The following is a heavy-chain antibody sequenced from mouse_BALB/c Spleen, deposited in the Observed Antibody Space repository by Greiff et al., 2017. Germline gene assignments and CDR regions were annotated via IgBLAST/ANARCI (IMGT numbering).Heavy chain of an antibody. CDR2: IDPSDSYT. J-gene: IGHJ4*01. CDR3: ARGYYDLYAMDY. Sequence: VQLQQPGAELVKPGASVKLSCKASGYTFTSYWMHWVKQRPGQGLEWIGEIDPSDSYTNYNQKFKGKATLTVDKSSSTAYMQLSSLTSEDSAVYYCARGYYDLYAMDYWGQGTSVTVSS. V-gene: IGHV1-69*02. CDR1: GYTFTSYW. D-gene: IGHD2-4*01.